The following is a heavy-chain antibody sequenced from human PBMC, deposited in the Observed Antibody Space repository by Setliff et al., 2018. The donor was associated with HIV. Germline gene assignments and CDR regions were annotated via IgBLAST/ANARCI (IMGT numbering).Heavy chain of an antibody. Sequence: PSETLSLTCSVSGASVSDHHWTWIRQTAEKRLEYIGRIRFSGGSNYNPSLSSRVTMSVDTSNNQFSLRLKSVTSADTAVYCCARLRSSNGLFCLLDSWGQGTRVTVSS. CDR3: ARLRSSNGLFCLLDS. D-gene: IGHD2-8*01. CDR2: IRFSGGS. V-gene: IGHV4-4*07. J-gene: IGHJ4*02. CDR1: GASVSDHH.